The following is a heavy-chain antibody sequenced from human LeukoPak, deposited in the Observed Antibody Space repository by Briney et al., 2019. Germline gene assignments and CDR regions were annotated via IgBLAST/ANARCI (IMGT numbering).Heavy chain of an antibody. CDR3: TADVPSWNPFGLDY. CDR1: GGSISSYY. D-gene: IGHD1-1*01. Sequence: PSETLSLTCTVSGGSISSYYWSWIRQPAGKGLEWVGRVKSYGAGGTTDYAPPVQGRFTISRDDSRNTVYLQMSSLTTEDTAFYFCTADVPSWNPFGLDYWGQGTLVTVSS. CDR2: VKSYGAGGTT. J-gene: IGHJ4*02. V-gene: IGHV3-15*01.